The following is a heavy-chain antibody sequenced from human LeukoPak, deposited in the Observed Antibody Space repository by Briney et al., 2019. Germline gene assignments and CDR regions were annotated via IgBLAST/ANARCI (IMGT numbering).Heavy chain of an antibody. CDR3: ASHVYYCDSSGYRIEAFDI. Sequence: SVKVSCNASGGTFSSYAISWVRQAPGQGLEWMGGIIPIFVTANYAQKFQRRVTITTDESTSTAYVELSSLRSEDTAVYYCASHVYYCDSSGYRIEAFDIWGQGTMVTVSS. D-gene: IGHD3-22*01. J-gene: IGHJ3*02. CDR2: IIPIFVTA. V-gene: IGHV1-69*05. CDR1: GGTFSSYA.